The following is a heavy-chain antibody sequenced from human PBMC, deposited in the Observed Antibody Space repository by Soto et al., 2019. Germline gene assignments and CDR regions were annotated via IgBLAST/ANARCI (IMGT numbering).Heavy chain of an antibody. CDR3: AHKGPEDWPLDY. J-gene: IGHJ4*02. D-gene: IGHD3-9*01. CDR2: IYWDDSK. Sequence: SGPTLVNPTQTLTLTCTFSGFSLSTNGVGVGWIRQPPGKALEWLAVIYWDDSKHYSPSLRSRLTITKDTSKNQVVLTMTNMDPMDTGTYYCAHKGPEDWPLDYWGQGTLVTVSS. V-gene: IGHV2-5*02. CDR1: GFSLSTNGVG.